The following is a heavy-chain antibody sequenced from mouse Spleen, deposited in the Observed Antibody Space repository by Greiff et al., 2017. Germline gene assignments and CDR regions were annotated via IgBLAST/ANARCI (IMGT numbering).Heavy chain of an antibody. Sequence: QVQLQQPGAELVKPGASVKLSCKASGYTFTSYWMHWVKQRPGQGLEWIGEINPSNGRTNYNEKFKSKATLTVDKSSSTAYMQLSSLTSEDSAVYYCARNYRYPYAMDYWGQGTSVTVSS. CDR3: ARNYRYPYAMDY. J-gene: IGHJ4*01. CDR2: INPSNGRT. CDR1: GYTFTSYW. D-gene: IGHD2-14*01. V-gene: IGHV1S81*02.